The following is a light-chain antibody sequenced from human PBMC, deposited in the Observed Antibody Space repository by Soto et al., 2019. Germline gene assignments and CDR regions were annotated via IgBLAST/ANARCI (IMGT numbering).Light chain of an antibody. CDR1: SSNIGTNY. CDR3: AAWDDSLSSVV. V-gene: IGLV1-47*02. Sequence: QSVLTQPPSASRTPGQRVTISCSGSSSNIGTNYVFWYQQLPGTAPKLLIYSNNQRPSGVPDRFSGSKSGTSASLAISGLRSEDEADYYCAAWDDSLSSVVFGGGTKLTVL. CDR2: SNN. J-gene: IGLJ2*01.